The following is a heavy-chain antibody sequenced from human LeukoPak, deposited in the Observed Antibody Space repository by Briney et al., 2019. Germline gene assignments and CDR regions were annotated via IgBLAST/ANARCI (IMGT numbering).Heavy chain of an antibody. V-gene: IGHV3-23*01. J-gene: IGHJ4*02. CDR2: ISGSGTTT. CDR3: ASMGASIYGSYYFEY. D-gene: IGHD3-10*01. Sequence: PGGSLRLSCAGSEFTFINYAMSWVRQAPGKGPEWVSTISGSGTTTYYADSVKGRFTISRDTSKNTMYMQMNSLRAEDTAVYYCASMGASIYGSYYFEYWGQGALVTVSS. CDR1: EFTFINYA.